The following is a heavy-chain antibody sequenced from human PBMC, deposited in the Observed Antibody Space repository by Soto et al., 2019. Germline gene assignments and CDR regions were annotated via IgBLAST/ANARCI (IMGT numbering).Heavy chain of an antibody. J-gene: IGHJ5*02. CDR2: VNPDSGKT. Sequence: QVQLVQSGAEVKKPGASVKVSCKASGYTFITYDINWVRQATGQGLEWVGWVNPDSGKTDYARKFQGRVTMTRNTSISPVYLELFVLSSEDTAVYYRARRHCSDPWGQGTLVTVSS. CDR1: GYTFITYD. CDR3: ARRHCSDP. V-gene: IGHV1-8*01.